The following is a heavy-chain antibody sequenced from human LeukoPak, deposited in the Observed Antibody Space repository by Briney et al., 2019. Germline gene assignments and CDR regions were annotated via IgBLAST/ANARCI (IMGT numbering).Heavy chain of an antibody. CDR3: ARLSAYYYGSFFYYYMDV. J-gene: IGHJ6*03. Sequence: TGGSLRLSCEGSGFSFSSYWMTWVRQSPGKGPEWVANIKQDESERYTVDSVKGRFTISRDNAKNSVYLHMNSLRAEDTALYYCARLSAYYYGSFFYYYMDVWGKGTTVTVPS. CDR1: GFSFSSYW. V-gene: IGHV3-7*01. D-gene: IGHD3-10*01. CDR2: IKQDESER.